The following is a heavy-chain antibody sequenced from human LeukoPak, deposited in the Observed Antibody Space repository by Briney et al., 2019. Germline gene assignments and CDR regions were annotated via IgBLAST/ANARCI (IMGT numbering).Heavy chain of an antibody. CDR1: GFSFKSIG. D-gene: IGHD6-19*01. V-gene: IGHV3-30*18. J-gene: IGHJ4*02. CDR3: AKDHSIVVPGTGY. Sequence: SGGSLRLSCEASGFSFKSIGMHWVRQAPGKGLEWVAFISYEGSIQYYVDSVKGRFTISRDNSKNTLYLQMNSLRDEDTAVYHCAKDHSIVVPGTGYWGQGTLVTVSS. CDR2: ISYEGSIQ.